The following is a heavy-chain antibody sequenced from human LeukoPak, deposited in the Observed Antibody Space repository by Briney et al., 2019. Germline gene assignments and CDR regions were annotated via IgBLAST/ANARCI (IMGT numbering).Heavy chain of an antibody. CDR2: ISYDGSNK. V-gene: IGHV3-30*18. D-gene: IGHD6-6*01. CDR3: AKGGGSSPN. Sequence: GSLRLSCAASGFTFSSYGMHWVRQAPGKGLEWVAVISYDGSNKYYADSVKGRFTISRDNSKNTLYLQMNSLRAEGTAVYYCAKGGGSSPNWGQGTLVTVSS. CDR1: GFTFSSYG. J-gene: IGHJ4*02.